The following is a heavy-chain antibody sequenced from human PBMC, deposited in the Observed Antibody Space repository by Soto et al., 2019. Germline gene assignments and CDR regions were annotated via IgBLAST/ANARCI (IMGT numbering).Heavy chain of an antibody. D-gene: IGHD5-18*01. CDR2: INASGGST. CDR1: GYTFTRYH. J-gene: IGHJ4*02. V-gene: IGHV1-46*01. CDR3: ARAQSYTADFDN. Sequence: XPVEASWSASGYTFTRYHMPLVRQAPGQGLEWMGIINASGGSTSYAQKFQGRVTMTRDTSTSTVYMELSSLRSEDTAVYYCARAQSYTADFDNWGQGTLVTLSS.